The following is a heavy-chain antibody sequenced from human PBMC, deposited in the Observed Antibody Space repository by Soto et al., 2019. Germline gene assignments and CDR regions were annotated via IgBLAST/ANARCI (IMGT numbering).Heavy chain of an antibody. CDR1: GFTFSSYA. CDR3: AKAYSSSWYFGGYFDL. J-gene: IGHJ2*01. V-gene: IGHV3-23*01. CDR2: ISGSGGST. Sequence: ESGGGLVQPGGSLRLSCAASGFTFSSYAMSWVRQAPGKGLEWVSAISGSGGSTYYADSVKGRFTISRDNSKNTLYLQMNSLRAEDTAVYYCAKAYSSSWYFGGYFDLWGRGTLVTVSS. D-gene: IGHD6-13*01.